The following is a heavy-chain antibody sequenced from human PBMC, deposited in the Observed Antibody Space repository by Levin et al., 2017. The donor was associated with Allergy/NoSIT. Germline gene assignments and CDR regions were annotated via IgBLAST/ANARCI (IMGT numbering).Heavy chain of an antibody. V-gene: IGHV1-46*01. J-gene: IGHJ4*02. D-gene: IGHD3-9*01. CDR2: INPSGRST. CDR3: AREGKGAVRDDWAGFDY. CDR1: GHTFTNYY. Sequence: ASVKVSCKASGHTFTNYYMHWVRQAPGQGLEWMGLINPSGRSTTYAQKFQGRVTMTGDTSTSTVYMELSSLTSEDTAVYYCAREGKGAVRDDWAGFDYWGQGTLVTVSS.